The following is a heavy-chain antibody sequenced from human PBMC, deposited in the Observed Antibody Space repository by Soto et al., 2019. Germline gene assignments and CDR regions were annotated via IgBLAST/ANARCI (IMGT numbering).Heavy chain of an antibody. V-gene: IGHV3-23*01. CDR3: AKGALRGPAAILRYYGMDV. J-gene: IGHJ6*02. CDR1: GFTFSSYA. CDR2: ISGSGGST. Sequence: HPGGSLRLSCAASGFTFSSYAMSWVRQAPGKGLEWVSAISGSGGSTYYADSVKGRFTISRDNSKNTLYLQMNSLRAEERAVYYCAKGALRGPAAILRYYGMDVWGQGTTVTVSS. D-gene: IGHD2-2*01.